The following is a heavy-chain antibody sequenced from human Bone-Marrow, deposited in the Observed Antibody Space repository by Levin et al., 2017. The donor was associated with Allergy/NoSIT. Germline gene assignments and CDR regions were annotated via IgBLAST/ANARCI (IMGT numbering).Heavy chain of an antibody. Sequence: GESLKISCTASGFIFKDYYMNWIRQAPGKGLEWVSSVSSNGRSIYYADSVKGRFTISRDNAKNSVDLVMNSLTVEDTAVYYCARSLDYDYWDQGTLVNVSS. V-gene: IGHV3-11*01. J-gene: IGHJ4*02. CDR1: GFIFKDYY. CDR3: ARSLDYDY. D-gene: IGHD4-11*01. CDR2: VSSNGRSI.